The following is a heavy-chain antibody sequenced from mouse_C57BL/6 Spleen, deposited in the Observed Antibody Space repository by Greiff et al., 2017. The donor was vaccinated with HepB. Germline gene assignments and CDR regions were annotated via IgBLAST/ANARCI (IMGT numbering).Heavy chain of an antibody. Sequence: DVMLVESGGGLVQPGGSLSLSCAASGFTFTDYYMSWVRQPPGKALEWLGFIRNKANGYTTEYSASVKGRFTISRDNSQSILYLQMNALRAEDSATYYCARYDSWFAYWGQGTLVTVSA. CDR1: GFTFTDYY. CDR3: ARYDSWFAY. J-gene: IGHJ3*01. CDR2: IRNKANGYTT. V-gene: IGHV7-3*01.